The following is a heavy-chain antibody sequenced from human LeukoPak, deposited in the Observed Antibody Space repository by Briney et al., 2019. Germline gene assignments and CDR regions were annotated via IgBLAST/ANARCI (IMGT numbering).Heavy chain of an antibody. Sequence: GESLKISCQGSGYSFTNYWIGWVRQMPGKGLEWMGIIYPGDSDTRYSPSFQGQVTISADKSISTAYLQWSSLKASDTAMYYCARCYYDSSGYYYLDYWGQGTLVTVSS. J-gene: IGHJ4*02. D-gene: IGHD3-22*01. CDR1: GYSFTNYW. CDR3: ARCYYDSSGYYYLDY. V-gene: IGHV5-51*01. CDR2: IYPGDSDT.